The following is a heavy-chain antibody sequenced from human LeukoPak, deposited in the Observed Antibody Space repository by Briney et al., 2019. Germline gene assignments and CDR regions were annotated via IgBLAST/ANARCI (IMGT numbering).Heavy chain of an antibody. D-gene: IGHD3-3*01. J-gene: IGHJ6*02. CDR1: GYTFTSYA. CDR2: INTNTGNP. CDR3: ARDRQGGITTFGVVTHLYGMDV. V-gene: IGHV7-4-1*02. Sequence: GASVKVSCKASGYTFTSYAMNWVRQAPGQGLEWMGWINTNTGNPTYAQGFTGRFVFSLDTSVSTAYLQISSLKAEDTAVYYCARDRQGGITTFGVVTHLYGMDVWGQGTTVTVSS.